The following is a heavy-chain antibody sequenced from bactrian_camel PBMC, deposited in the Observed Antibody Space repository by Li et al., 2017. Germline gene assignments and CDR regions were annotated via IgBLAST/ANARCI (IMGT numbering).Heavy chain of an antibody. Sequence: VQLVESGGGLVQPGGSLRLSCAASGFTFSNYAMTWVRQAPGKGLEWVSTITSGGSDTYSADSVKGRFTIDRDNAKNTVYLQLNSLKTEDTAMYYCTSDPFVSWAWSFGEYWGQGTQVTVS. CDR2: ITSGGSDT. CDR1: GFTFSNYA. J-gene: IGHJ4*01. D-gene: IGHD1*01. CDR3: TSDPFVSWAWSFGEY. V-gene: IGHV3S40*01.